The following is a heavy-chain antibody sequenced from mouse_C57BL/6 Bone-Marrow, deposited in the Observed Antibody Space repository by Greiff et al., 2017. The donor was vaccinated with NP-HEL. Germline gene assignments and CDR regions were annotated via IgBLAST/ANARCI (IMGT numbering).Heavy chain of an antibody. V-gene: IGHV1-82*01. Sequence: VQLQQSGPELVKPGASVKISCKASGYAFSSSWMNWVKQRPGKGLEWIGRIYPGDGDTNYNGKFRGKATLTADKSSSTAYRQLSSQTSEDSAVYFCARGGRLLFGSYFDYWGQGTTLTVSS. CDR2: IYPGDGDT. J-gene: IGHJ2*01. CDR3: ARGGRLLFGSYFDY. D-gene: IGHD2-3*01. CDR1: GYAFSSSW.